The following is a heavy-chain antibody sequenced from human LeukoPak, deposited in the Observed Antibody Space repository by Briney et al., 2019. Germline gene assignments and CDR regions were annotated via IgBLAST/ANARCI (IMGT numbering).Heavy chain of an antibody. Sequence: GGSLRLSCAASGFTFSSYAMSWVRQAPGKGLEWVSAISGSGGSTYYADSVKGRFTISRDNSKNTLYLQMNSLRAEDTAVYYCAKDNGSRKNRRESEYYYGIDVWGQGTTVTVSS. J-gene: IGHJ6*02. CDR3: AKDNGSRKNRRESEYYYGIDV. CDR1: GFTFSSYA. V-gene: IGHV3-23*01. D-gene: IGHD3-10*01. CDR2: ISGSGGST.